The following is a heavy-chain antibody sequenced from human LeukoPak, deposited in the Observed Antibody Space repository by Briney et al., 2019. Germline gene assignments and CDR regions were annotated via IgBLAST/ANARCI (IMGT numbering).Heavy chain of an antibody. CDR3: ASQPYYYDSSGYY. V-gene: IGHV4-34*01. CDR1: GGSFSGYY. J-gene: IGHJ4*02. CDR2: INHSGST. D-gene: IGHD3-22*01. Sequence: PSETLSLTCAVYGGSFSGYYWSWIRQPPGKGLEWIGEINHSGSTNYNPSLKSRVTISVDTSKNQFSLKLSSVTAADMAVYYCASQPYYYDSSGYYWGQGTLVTVSS.